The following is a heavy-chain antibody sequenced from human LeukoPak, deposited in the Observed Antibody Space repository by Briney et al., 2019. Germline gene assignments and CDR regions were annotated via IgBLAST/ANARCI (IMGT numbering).Heavy chain of an antibody. V-gene: IGHV3-23*01. CDR3: AKFGPGDV. D-gene: IGHD3-16*01. J-gene: IGHJ6*02. CDR2: IIGSGGAT. CDR1: GFTFSSYA. Sequence: GGSLRLSCVASGFTFSSYAMTWVRQAPGKGLEWVSSIIGSGGATFCADSVKGRFTISRDNSKNTVSLQMTSLRVEDTAVYYCAKFGPGDVWGQGTTVTVSS.